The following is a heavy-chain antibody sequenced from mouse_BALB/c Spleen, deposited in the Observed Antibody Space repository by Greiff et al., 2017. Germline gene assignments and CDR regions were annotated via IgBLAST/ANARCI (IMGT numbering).Heavy chain of an antibody. CDR1: GYSITSGYY. CDR2: ISYDGSN. V-gene: IGHV3-6*02. J-gene: IGHJ3*01. D-gene: IGHD2-14*01. Sequence: DVKLQESGPGLVKPSQSLSLTCSVTGYSITSGYYWNWIRQFPGNKLEWMGYISYDGSNNYNPSLKNRISITRDTSKNQFFLKLNSVTTEDTATYYCARNPNYRPFAYWGQGTLVTVSA. CDR3: ARNPNYRPFAY.